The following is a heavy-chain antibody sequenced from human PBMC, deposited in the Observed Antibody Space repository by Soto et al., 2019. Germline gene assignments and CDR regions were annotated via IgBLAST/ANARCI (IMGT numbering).Heavy chain of an antibody. D-gene: IGHD1-26*01. V-gene: IGHV1-2*02. CDR2: INPNSGGT. CDR1: GYTFTSYF. J-gene: IGHJ5*02. Sequence: QVQLVQSGAEVKKPGASVKVSCKASGYTFTSYFIHWVRQAPGQGLEWMGWINPNSGGTNYAQKFQGRVNRTRDPSINTAYMELDKLRSDDTAVYYCASLMGPFAPWGQGTLVTVSS. CDR3: ASLMGPFAP.